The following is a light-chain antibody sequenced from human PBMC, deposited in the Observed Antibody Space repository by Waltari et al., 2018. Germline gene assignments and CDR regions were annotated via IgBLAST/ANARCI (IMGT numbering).Light chain of an antibody. CDR2: AAS. J-gene: IGKJ2*03. CDR3: QRADTFPHS. V-gene: IGKV1-12*01. Sequence: DIQMTQSPSSVSASVGASVSITCRASHDLKNWVAWYQQRPGKAPQLLIYAASTLQTGVPSRFSGSGSGTDFTLTINGLQPEDFATYFCQRADTFPHSFGQGTKLKIK. CDR1: HDLKNW.